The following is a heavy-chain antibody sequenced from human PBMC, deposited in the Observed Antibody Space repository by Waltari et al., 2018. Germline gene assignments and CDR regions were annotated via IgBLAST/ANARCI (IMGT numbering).Heavy chain of an antibody. J-gene: IGHJ3*02. V-gene: IGHV1-2*06. CDR1: GYTFTGYY. CDR3: ARDGPGRFDAFDI. Sequence: QVQLVQSGAEVKKPGASVKVSCKASGYTFTGYYMHWVRQAPGQGLEWRGRINPNNGGTNYAQKFQGRVTMTRDTSISTAYMELSRLRSDDTAVYYCARDGPGRFDAFDIWGQGTMVTVSS. CDR2: INPNNGGT.